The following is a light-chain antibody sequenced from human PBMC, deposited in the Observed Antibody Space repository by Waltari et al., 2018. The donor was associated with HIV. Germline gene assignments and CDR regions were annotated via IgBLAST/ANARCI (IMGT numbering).Light chain of an antibody. Sequence: DIQMPQSPSPLSASVGYRLTITCRASQSISSWLAWYQQKPGKAPKVLIYKASSLESGVPSRFSGSGSGTEFTLTISSLQSDDFATYYCQQYDSYSWTFGQGTKVEIK. CDR2: KAS. CDR1: QSISSW. V-gene: IGKV1-5*03. CDR3: QQYDSYSWT. J-gene: IGKJ1*01.